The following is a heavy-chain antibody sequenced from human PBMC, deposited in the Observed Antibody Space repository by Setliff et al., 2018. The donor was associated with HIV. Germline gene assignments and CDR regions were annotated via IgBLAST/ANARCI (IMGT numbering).Heavy chain of an antibody. CDR1: GFTFSSYG. Sequence: KAGGSLRLSCAASGFTFSSYGMHWVRQAPGKGLEWVSSMSSSRYYKHYADSVLGRLTISRDNAKNSLHLQMNSLRVEDTAVYYCTRELRCAEYWGQGTLVTVSS. J-gene: IGHJ4*02. CDR3: TRELRCAEY. D-gene: IGHD4-17*01. CDR2: MSSSRYYK. V-gene: IGHV3-21*01.